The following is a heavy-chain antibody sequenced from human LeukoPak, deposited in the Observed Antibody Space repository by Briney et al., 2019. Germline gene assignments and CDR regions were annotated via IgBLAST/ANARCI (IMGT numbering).Heavy chain of an antibody. CDR3: ARLLGSGSYYNPLDY. Sequence: GESLRISCKGSGYSFTTYWIGWVRQMPGKGLEWVGIICPGDSDTRYSPSFQGQVTISADKSISTAYLQWNSLKASDTALYYCARLLGSGSYYNPLDYWGQGTLVTVSS. J-gene: IGHJ4*02. D-gene: IGHD3-10*01. CDR2: ICPGDSDT. CDR1: GYSFTTYW. V-gene: IGHV5-51*01.